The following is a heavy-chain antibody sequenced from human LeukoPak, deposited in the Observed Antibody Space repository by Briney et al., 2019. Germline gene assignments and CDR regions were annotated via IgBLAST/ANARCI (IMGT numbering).Heavy chain of an antibody. CDR3: AKDRGSSWYGMDV. CDR2: IWYDGSNK. D-gene: IGHD6-13*01. J-gene: IGHJ6*02. V-gene: IGHV3-30*02. Sequence: GGSLRLSCAASGFTFSSYGMHWVRQAPGKGLEWVAVIWYDGSNKYYADSVKGRFTISRDNSKNTLYLQMNSLRAEDTAVYYCAKDRGSSWYGMDVWGQGTTVTVSS. CDR1: GFTFSSYG.